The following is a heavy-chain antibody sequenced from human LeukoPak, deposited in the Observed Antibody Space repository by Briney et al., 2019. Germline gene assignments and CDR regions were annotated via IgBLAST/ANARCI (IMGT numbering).Heavy chain of an antibody. CDR2: INHSGST. D-gene: IGHD1-1*01. CDR1: GGSFSGYY. J-gene: IGHJ4*02. Sequence: PSETLSLTCAVYGGSFSGYYWSWIRQPPGKGLEWIGEINHSGSTNYNPSLKSRVTISVDTSMNQFSLKLSSGTAADTAVYDSASDRGTWNDDWFDCWGQGTLVTVSS. V-gene: IGHV4-34*01. CDR3: ASDRGTWNDDWFDC.